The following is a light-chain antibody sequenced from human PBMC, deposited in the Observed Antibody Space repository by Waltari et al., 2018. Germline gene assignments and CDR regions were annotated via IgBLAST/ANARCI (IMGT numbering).Light chain of an antibody. Sequence: QSALTQPASGSGSPGQSITIPCTGSSSDMGDYNHVPWYQQPPGKAPKLMIYDVSSRPSGVSNRFFGSKSGTTASLTVSGLQAEDEAVYFCSSYSTSITPYVFGAGTKVTIL. V-gene: IGLV2-14*03. CDR3: SSYSTSITPYV. CDR1: SSDMGDYNH. CDR2: DVS. J-gene: IGLJ1*01.